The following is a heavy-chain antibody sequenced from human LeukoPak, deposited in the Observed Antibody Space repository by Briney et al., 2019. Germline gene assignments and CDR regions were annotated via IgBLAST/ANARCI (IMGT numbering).Heavy chain of an antibody. D-gene: IGHD2-2*01. Sequence: GGPLRLSCAASGFTFSSYAMSWVRQAPGEGLEWVSAISGSGGSTYYADSVKGRFTISRDNSKNTLYLQMNTLRAEDTAVYYCARGGMHDQLLCHYWGQGTPVTVSS. CDR1: GFTFSSYA. CDR2: ISGSGGST. CDR3: ARGGMHDQLLCHY. J-gene: IGHJ4*02. V-gene: IGHV3-23*01.